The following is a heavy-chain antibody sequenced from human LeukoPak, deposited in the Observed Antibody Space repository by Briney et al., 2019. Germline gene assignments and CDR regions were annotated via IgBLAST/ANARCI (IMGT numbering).Heavy chain of an antibody. Sequence: GGSLRLSCAASGLTFSSYWMSWVRQAPGKGLEGVANIKQDGSEKYYVDSVKGRFTISRDNGKNSMYLQMNDLRAEDTAVYYCARWAGGHYDYWGQGTLVTVSS. D-gene: IGHD1-26*01. CDR2: IKQDGSEK. CDR1: GLTFSSYW. CDR3: ARWAGGHYDY. V-gene: IGHV3-7*01. J-gene: IGHJ4*02.